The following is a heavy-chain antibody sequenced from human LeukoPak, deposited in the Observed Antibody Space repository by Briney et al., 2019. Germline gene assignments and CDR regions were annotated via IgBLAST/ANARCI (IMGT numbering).Heavy chain of an antibody. D-gene: IGHD3-22*01. J-gene: IGHJ3*02. V-gene: IGHV1-46*01. CDR2: INPSGGST. CDR3: ARAMYYYDSSGYLDAFDI. CDR1: GYTFTGYY. Sequence: GASVKVSCKASGYTFTGYYMHWVRQAPGQGLEWMGIINPSGGSTSYAQKFQGRVTMTRDMSTSTVYMELSSLRSEDTAVYYCARAMYYYDSSGYLDAFDIWGQGTMVTVSS.